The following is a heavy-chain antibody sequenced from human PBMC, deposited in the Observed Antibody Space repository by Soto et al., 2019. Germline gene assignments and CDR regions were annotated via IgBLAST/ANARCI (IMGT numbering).Heavy chain of an antibody. J-gene: IGHJ4*02. V-gene: IGHV3-30-3*01. D-gene: IGHD5-18*01. CDR3: ARVESANPDY. CDR2: ISYDGSNK. Sequence: QVQLVESGGGVVQPGRSLRLSCAASGFTFSSYAMHWVRQAPGKGLEWVAVISYDGSNKYYADSVKGRFTISRDNSKNTLYLQMNSLRAEDTAVYYCARVESANPDYWGQGTLVTVSS. CDR1: GFTFSSYA.